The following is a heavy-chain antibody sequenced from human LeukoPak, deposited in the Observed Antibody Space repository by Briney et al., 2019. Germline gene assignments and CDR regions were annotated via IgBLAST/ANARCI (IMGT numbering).Heavy chain of an antibody. Sequence: PGGSLRLSCAASGFTFSSYSMNWVRQAPGKGLEWVSSISSSSSYIYYADSVKGRFTISRDNAKNSLYLQMNSLRAEDTAVYYCAKGERGCTNGVCYGDYWGQGTLVTVSS. CDR2: ISSSSSYI. V-gene: IGHV3-21*01. D-gene: IGHD2-8*01. CDR3: AKGERGCTNGVCYGDY. CDR1: GFTFSSYS. J-gene: IGHJ4*02.